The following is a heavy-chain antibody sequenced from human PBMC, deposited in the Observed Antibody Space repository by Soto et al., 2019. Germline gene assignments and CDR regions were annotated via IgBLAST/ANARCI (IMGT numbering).Heavy chain of an antibody. D-gene: IGHD2-2*01. Sequence: GGSLRLSCAASGFTFSSYAMHWVRQAPGKGLEWVAVISYDGSNKYYADSVKGRFTISRDNSKNTLYLQMNSLRAEDTAVYYCARSQLLLGYGMDVWGQGTTVTVSS. J-gene: IGHJ6*02. CDR2: ISYDGSNK. CDR3: ARSQLLLGYGMDV. CDR1: GFTFSSYA. V-gene: IGHV3-30-3*01.